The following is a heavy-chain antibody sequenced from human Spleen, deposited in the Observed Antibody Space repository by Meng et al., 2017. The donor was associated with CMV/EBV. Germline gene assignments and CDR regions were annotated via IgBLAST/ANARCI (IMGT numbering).Heavy chain of an antibody. CDR2: IKQDDSER. CDR3: AREGRDLDL. V-gene: IGHV3-7*01. CDR1: GFIFSNYW. Sequence: GESLKISCAASGFIFSNYWMSWVRQAPGKGLEWLANIKQDDSERYYVDSVKGRFTISRDNAKKFLYLQMNFLGAEDTAAYFCAREGRDLDLWGLGTLVTVSS. D-gene: IGHD2-15*01. J-gene: IGHJ5*02.